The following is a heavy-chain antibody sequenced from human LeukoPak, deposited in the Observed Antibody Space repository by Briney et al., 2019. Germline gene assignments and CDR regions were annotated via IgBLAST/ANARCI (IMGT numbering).Heavy chain of an antibody. CDR1: GCTFSSYS. Sequence: PGGSLRLSCAASGCTFSSYSMNWVRQAPGKGLEWVSSISSSSSYIYYADSVKGRFTISRDNAKNSLYLQMNSLRAEDTAVYYCARPYGSGSYPYYMDVWGKGTTVTVSS. D-gene: IGHD3-10*01. CDR2: ISSSSSYI. CDR3: ARPYGSGSYPYYMDV. V-gene: IGHV3-21*01. J-gene: IGHJ6*03.